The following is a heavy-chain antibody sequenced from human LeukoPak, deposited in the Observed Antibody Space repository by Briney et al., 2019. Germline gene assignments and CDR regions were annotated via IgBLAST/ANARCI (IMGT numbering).Heavy chain of an antibody. Sequence: SQTLSLTCSVSGDSINSGGYYWSWIRQHPGKGLEWIGYIYYSGSTNYNPSLESRVTISVDTSKNQFSLRLSSVTAADTAVYYCARVSGYNYGSFDPWGQGTLVTVSS. CDR2: IYYSGST. D-gene: IGHD5-18*01. J-gene: IGHJ5*02. CDR3: ARVSGYNYGSFDP. CDR1: GDSINSGGYY. V-gene: IGHV4-61*08.